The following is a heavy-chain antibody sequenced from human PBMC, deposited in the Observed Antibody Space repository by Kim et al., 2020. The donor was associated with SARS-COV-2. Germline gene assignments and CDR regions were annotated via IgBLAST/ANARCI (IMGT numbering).Heavy chain of an antibody. CDR1: GFVFSSYS. Sequence: GGSLRLSCAASGFVFSSYSMNWVRQAPGKGLEWISDINGGGTKTYYADSVKGRFTISRDNSANTLYLQMNSLRADDTAVYYCVKKYRGWFDYWGQGTLVTVSS. D-gene: IGHD6-19*01. CDR2: INGGGTKT. CDR3: VKKYRGWFDY. V-gene: IGHV3-23*01. J-gene: IGHJ4*02.